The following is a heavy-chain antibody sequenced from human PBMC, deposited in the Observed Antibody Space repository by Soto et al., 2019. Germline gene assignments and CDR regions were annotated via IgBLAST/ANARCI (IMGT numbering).Heavy chain of an antibody. J-gene: IGHJ4*02. Sequence: EVHLVESGGGVVQPGGSQRLSCAASGFSFSTWMHWVRQAPGKGLVWLSRINSDGSSISYADSVKGRFFVSRDNAKNTLYLQINSLTAEDTAVYYCTRGASGYGNFDYWGQGVLLTVSS. CDR3: TRGASGYGNFDY. V-gene: IGHV3-74*01. CDR1: GFSFSTW. D-gene: IGHD5-12*01. CDR2: INSDGSSI.